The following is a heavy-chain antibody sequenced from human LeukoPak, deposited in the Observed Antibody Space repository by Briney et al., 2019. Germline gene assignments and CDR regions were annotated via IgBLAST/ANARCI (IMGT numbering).Heavy chain of an antibody. J-gene: IGHJ2*01. Sequence: GGSLRLSCAASGFPFSSYSIHWVRQAPGKGLEWGAVIPYDGSIKYYADSVKGRFTISRDNSKNTLLLQLNSLKAEDTAVYYCARDLGRSGIGVVIYWYFDLWGRGTLVTVSS. V-gene: IGHV3-30-3*01. D-gene: IGHD3-22*01. CDR1: GFPFSSYS. CDR2: IPYDGSIK. CDR3: ARDLGRSGIGVVIYWYFDL.